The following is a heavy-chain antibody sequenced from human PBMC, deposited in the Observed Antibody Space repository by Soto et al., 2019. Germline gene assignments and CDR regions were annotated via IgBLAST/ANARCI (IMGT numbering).Heavy chain of an antibody. J-gene: IGHJ2*01. CDR2: ITGSGVST. CDR1: GFTFSSYA. V-gene: IGHV3-23*01. CDR3: AKVRGHWYFDL. Sequence: GGSLRLSCAAPGFTFSSYAMNWVRQAPGKGLEWVSGITGSGVSTYYADSVKGRLTISRDNSKNTLYLQMNSLRADDTALYYCAKVRGHWYFDLWGRGTLVTVSS.